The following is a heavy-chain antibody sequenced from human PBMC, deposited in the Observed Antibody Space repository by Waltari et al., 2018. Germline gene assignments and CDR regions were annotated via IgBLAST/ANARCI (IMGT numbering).Heavy chain of an antibody. CDR3: ATADTYCSGGSCYVKWFDP. CDR2: IIPIFGTA. Sequence: QVQMVQSGAERKRPGSSVKVSCKTSGGTFSSYPITWVQRAAGQGLAWMGGIIPIFGTANYAQKFQGRVTITADESTSTAYMELSSLRSEDTAVYYCATADTYCSGGSCYVKWFDPWGQGTLVTVSS. CDR1: GGTFSSYP. D-gene: IGHD2-15*01. J-gene: IGHJ5*02. V-gene: IGHV1-69*01.